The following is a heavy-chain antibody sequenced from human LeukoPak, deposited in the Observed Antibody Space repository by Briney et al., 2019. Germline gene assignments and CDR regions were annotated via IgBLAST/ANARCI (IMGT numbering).Heavy chain of an antibody. CDR2: INPDSGGT. CDR3: ARNPRYCSGGNCYFFDY. J-gene: IGHJ4*02. CDR1: GYTFTDYY. V-gene: IGHV1-2*02. Sequence: ASVKVSCKASGYTFTDYYMHWVRQAPGQGLEWMGWINPDSGGTNSPQKFQGRVTLTRDTSISTAYMELSSLRSDDTAVYYCARNPRYCSGGNCYFFDYWGQGTLVTVSS. D-gene: IGHD2-15*01.